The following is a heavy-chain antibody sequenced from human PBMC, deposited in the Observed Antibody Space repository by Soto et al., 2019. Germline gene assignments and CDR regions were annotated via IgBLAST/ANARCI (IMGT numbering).Heavy chain of an antibody. CDR2: IIPIFGTA. D-gene: IGHD3-16*01. J-gene: IGHJ3*02. CDR3: ARRLDYEESNPSRADDSFEI. Sequence: QVQLVQSGAEVKKPGSSVKVSCKTSGGTFSTHTISWVRQAPGQGLEWMGRIIPIFGTAKYAQNFQGRVTITAEESTNTSDMELSSLRSEDTAVYFCARRLDYEESNPSRADDSFEIWGQGTMVTVSS. V-gene: IGHV1-69*18. CDR1: GGTFSTHT.